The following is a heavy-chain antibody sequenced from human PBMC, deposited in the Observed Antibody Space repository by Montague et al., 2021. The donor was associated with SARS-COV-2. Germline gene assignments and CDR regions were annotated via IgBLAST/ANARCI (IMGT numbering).Heavy chain of an antibody. D-gene: IGHD4-23*01. Sequence: SETLSLTCAVYGGSFSGYYWTWIRQSPGKGLEWIAEINHSGTTNYNFNPSLRSRVTISVDTPKGQFSLKLSSVTAADTGVYYYARWDPQTLTLIGLRGKSASDYWGQGTLVTVSS. J-gene: IGHJ4*02. CDR2: INHSGTT. CDR1: GGSFSGYY. V-gene: IGHV4-34*01. CDR3: ARWDPQTLTLIGLRGKSASDY.